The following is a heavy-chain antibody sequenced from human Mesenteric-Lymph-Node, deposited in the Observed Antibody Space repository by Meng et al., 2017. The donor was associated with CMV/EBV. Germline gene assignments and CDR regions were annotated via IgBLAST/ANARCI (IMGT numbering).Heavy chain of an antibody. V-gene: IGHV3-21*01. CDR2: ITGASGYI. D-gene: IGHD7-27*01. CDR1: GFTFSDYT. Sequence: GESLKISCAASGFTFSDYTMNWVRQAPGKGLEWVSSITGASGYIYYADSVKGRFTTSRDNAKNALYLQMNSLRVEDTAVYYCARGNWGGDYWGQGALVTVSS. CDR3: ARGNWGGDY. J-gene: IGHJ4*02.